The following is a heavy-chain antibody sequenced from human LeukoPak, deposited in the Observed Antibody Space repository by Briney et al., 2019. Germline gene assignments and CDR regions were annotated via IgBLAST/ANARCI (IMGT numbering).Heavy chain of an antibody. CDR1: GGTFSSYA. Sequence: SVKVSCKASGGTFSSYAISWVRQAPGQGLEWMGGIIPIFGTANYAQKFQGRVTITTDESTSTAYMELSSLRSEDTAVYYCASDRAARPDAFDIWGQGTMVTVSS. CDR3: ASDRAARPDAFDI. V-gene: IGHV1-69*05. D-gene: IGHD6-6*01. CDR2: IIPIFGTA. J-gene: IGHJ3*02.